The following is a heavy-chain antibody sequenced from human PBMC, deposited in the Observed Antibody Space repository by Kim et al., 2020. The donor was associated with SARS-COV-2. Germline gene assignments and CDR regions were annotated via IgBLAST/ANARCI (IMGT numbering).Heavy chain of an antibody. Sequence: GGSLRLSCAASGFTFGDYAMHWVRQAPGKGLEWVSGISWNSGSIGYADSVKGRFTISRDNAKNSLYLQMNSLRAEDTALYYCAKDKVPLKTGANYYGMDVWGQGTTVTVSS. J-gene: IGHJ6*02. CDR2: ISWNSGSI. CDR3: AKDKVPLKTGANYYGMDV. CDR1: GFTFGDYA. V-gene: IGHV3-9*01.